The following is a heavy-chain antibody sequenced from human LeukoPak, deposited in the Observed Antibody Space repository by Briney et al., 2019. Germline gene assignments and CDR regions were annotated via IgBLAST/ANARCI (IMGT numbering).Heavy chain of an antibody. D-gene: IGHD1-1*01. Sequence: GGSLRLSCAASGFTLSNYGISWVRQAPGKGLEWVAFMRNDGSKNFYADSVKGRFTISRDNTKNTLYLQMNSLRAEDTAVYYCARASERRAFDIWGQGTMVTVSS. CDR2: MRNDGSKN. V-gene: IGHV3-30*02. CDR3: ARASERRAFDI. CDR1: GFTLSNYG. J-gene: IGHJ3*02.